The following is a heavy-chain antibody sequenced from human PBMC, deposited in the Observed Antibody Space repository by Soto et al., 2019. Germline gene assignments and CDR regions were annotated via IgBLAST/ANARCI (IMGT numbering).Heavy chain of an antibody. Sequence: ASVKVSCKASGYTFTGYYMHWVRQAPGQGLEWMGWINPNSGGTNYAQKFQGWVTMTRDTSISTAYMELSRLRSDDTAVYYCARVPRDCSSGCCYDFDYWGQGTLVTVSS. V-gene: IGHV1-2*04. D-gene: IGHD2-2*01. CDR2: INPNSGGT. CDR3: ARVPRDCSSGCCYDFDY. J-gene: IGHJ4*02. CDR1: GYTFTGYY.